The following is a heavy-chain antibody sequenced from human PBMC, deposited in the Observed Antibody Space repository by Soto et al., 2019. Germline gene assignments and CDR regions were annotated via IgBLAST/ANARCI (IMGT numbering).Heavy chain of an antibody. Sequence: PGGSLILSCAASGFPFLSYSMNWVVQAPGKGLEWVSYISSSSSTIYYADSVKGRFTISRDNAKNSLYLQMNSLRAEDTAVYYCARDSGYSYGPFDYWGQGT. V-gene: IGHV3-48*01. CDR2: ISSSSSTI. CDR3: ARDSGYSYGPFDY. J-gene: IGHJ4*02. CDR1: GFPFLSYS. D-gene: IGHD5-18*01.